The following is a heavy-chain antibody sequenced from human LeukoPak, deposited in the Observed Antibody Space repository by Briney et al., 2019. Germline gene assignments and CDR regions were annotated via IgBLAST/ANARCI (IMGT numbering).Heavy chain of an antibody. J-gene: IGHJ6*03. V-gene: IGHV4-61*02. CDR1: DGSISSALYY. CDR2: IYTSGST. D-gene: IGHD2-2*01. Sequence: SETLSLTCTVSDGSISSALYYWSWIRQPAGKGLEWIGRIYTSGSTNYNPSLKSRVTMSVDTSKNQFSLKLSSVTAADTAVYYCAGGSTSAYYYYMDVWGKGTTITVSS. CDR3: AGGSTSAYYYYMDV.